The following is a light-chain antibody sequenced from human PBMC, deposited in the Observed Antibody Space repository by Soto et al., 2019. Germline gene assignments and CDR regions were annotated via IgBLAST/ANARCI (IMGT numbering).Light chain of an antibody. Sequence: AIPLTQSPSSLSASVGDRVTITCRASQGISSALAWYQQKPGRAPKLLIYDASSLERGVPSRFSGSGSGTDFTLTISSLQPEDFATYSCQQFNSYPITFGQGTRLEIK. CDR3: QQFNSYPIT. J-gene: IGKJ5*01. CDR2: DAS. CDR1: QGISSA. V-gene: IGKV1-13*02.